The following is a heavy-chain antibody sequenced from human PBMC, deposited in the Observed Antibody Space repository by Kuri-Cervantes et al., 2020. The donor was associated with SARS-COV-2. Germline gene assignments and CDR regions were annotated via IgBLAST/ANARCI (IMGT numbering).Heavy chain of an antibody. D-gene: IGHD1-26*01. CDR3: ARHGRRVNYYYYGMDV. CDR2: IYYSGST. CDR1: GGSITSYY. V-gene: IGHV4-59*08. J-gene: IGHJ6*02. Sequence: GSLRLSCSVSGGSITSYYWSWIRQPPGKGLEWIGYIYYSGSTNYHPSLKSRVTISVDTSKNQFSLKLSSVTAADTAVYYCARHGRRVNYYYYGMDVWGQGTTVTVSS.